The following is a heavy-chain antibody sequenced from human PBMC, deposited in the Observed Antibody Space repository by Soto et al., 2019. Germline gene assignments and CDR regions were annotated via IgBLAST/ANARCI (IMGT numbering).Heavy chain of an antibody. CDR1: GGSFSGYY. D-gene: IGHD6-13*01. J-gene: IGHJ4*02. CDR3: ASRYSSSWYRTYYFDY. V-gene: IGHV4-34*01. CDR2: INHSGST. Sequence: QVQLQRWGAGLLKPSETLSLTCAVYGGSFSGYYWSWIRQPPGKGLEWIGEINHSGSTNYNPSLKSRVTISVDTSKNQFSLKLSSVTAADTAVYYCASRYSSSWYRTYYFDYWGQGTLVTVSS.